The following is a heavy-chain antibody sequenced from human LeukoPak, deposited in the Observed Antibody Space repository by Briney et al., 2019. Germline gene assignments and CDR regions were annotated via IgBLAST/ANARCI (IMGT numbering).Heavy chain of an antibody. Sequence: SVKVSCKASGGTFSSYAISWVRQAPGQGLEWIGGIIPIFGTANYAQKFQGRVTITADESTSTAYMELSSLRSEDTAVYYCARVGIHYDFWSGIPDYWGQGTLVTVSS. CDR2: IIPIFGTA. CDR3: ARVGIHYDFWSGIPDY. D-gene: IGHD3-3*01. CDR1: GGTFSSYA. J-gene: IGHJ4*02. V-gene: IGHV1-69*13.